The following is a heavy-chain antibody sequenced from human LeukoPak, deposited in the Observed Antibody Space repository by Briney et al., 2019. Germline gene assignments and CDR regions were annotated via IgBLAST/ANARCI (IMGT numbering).Heavy chain of an antibody. D-gene: IGHD4-17*01. J-gene: IGHJ4*02. CDR3: ARVGPDYGDYYFDY. CDR1: GFTDSSNY. Sequence: GGSLRLSCAASGFTDSSNYMSWLRQAPGKGLEWVSVIYSGGSTYYADSVKGRFTISRDNSKNTPYLQMNSLRAEDTAVYYCARVGPDYGDYYFDYWGQGTLVTVSS. CDR2: IYSGGST. V-gene: IGHV3-66*02.